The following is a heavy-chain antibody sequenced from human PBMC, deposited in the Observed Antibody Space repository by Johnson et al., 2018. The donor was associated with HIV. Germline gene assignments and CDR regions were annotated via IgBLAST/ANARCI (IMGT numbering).Heavy chain of an antibody. V-gene: IGHV3-30*02. CDR3: AKGGVAAAKGAFDI. J-gene: IGHJ3*02. D-gene: IGHD6-25*01. CDR2: IRYDGGNK. Sequence: QVQLVESGGGVVQPGRSLRFSRAASRFTFSSYGMHWVRQAPGKGLEWVAFIRYDGGNKYYADSVKGRFTISRDNSKNTLYLQMNSLRTEDTALYYCAKGGVAAAKGAFDIWGQGTMVTVSS. CDR1: RFTFSSYG.